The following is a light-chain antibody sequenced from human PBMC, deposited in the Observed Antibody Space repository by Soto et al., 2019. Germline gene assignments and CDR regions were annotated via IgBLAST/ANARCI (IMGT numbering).Light chain of an antibody. CDR2: DVN. CDR1: SSDIGAFDL. J-gene: IGLJ1*01. Sequence: QSALTQPASVSGSPGQSITISCTGTSSDIGAFDLVSWYQQHPGKAPKVIIYDVNIRPSGVSNRFSGSKSGNTASLTISGLQAEDEAEYYCSSYTVTSTRLFGTGTKVTVL. CDR3: SSYTVTSTRL. V-gene: IGLV2-14*01.